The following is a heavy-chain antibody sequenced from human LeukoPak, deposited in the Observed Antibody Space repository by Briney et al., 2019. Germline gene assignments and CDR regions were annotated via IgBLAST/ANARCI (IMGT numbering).Heavy chain of an antibody. J-gene: IGHJ4*02. V-gene: IGHV1-2*02. CDR2: INPNSGGT. CDR3: ARGLYYDILTGYYTWVY. D-gene: IGHD3-9*01. Sequence: ASVKVSCTASGYTFTGYYMHWVRQAPGQGLEWMGWINPNSGGTNYAQKFQGRVTMTRDTSISTAYMELSRLRSDDTAVYYCARGLYYDILTGYYTWVYWGQGTLVTVSS. CDR1: GYTFTGYY.